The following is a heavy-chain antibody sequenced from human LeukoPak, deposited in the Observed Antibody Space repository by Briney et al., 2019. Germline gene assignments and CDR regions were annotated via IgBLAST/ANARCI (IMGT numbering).Heavy chain of an antibody. CDR1: GGSISSYY. D-gene: IGHD6-19*01. J-gene: IGHJ4*02. Sequence: PSETLSLTCTVSGGSISSYYWSWIRQPPGKGLEWIGYIYYSGSTNYNPSLKSRVTISVDTSKNQFSLKLSSVTAADTAVYYCASSVAGLEPLDYWGQGTLVTVSS. V-gene: IGHV4-59*01. CDR2: IYYSGST. CDR3: ASSVAGLEPLDY.